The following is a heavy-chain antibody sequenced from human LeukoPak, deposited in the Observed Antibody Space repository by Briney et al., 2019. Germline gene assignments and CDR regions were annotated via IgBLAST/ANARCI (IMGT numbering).Heavy chain of an antibody. CDR3: ASCYSSSWFDGADAFDI. CDR1: AGSISSTPYY. J-gene: IGHJ3*02. V-gene: IGHV4-39*07. Sequence: SETLSLTCSVSAGSISSTPYYWGWIRQPPGKGLEWIGSIYYSGITYYNPSLKSRVTISVDLSKNQFSLKLSSVTAADTAVYYCASCYSSSWFDGADAFDIWGQGTMVTVSS. CDR2: IYYSGIT. D-gene: IGHD6-13*01.